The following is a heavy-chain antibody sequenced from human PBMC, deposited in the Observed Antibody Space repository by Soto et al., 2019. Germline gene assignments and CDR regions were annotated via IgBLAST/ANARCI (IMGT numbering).Heavy chain of an antibody. CDR2: IHSDGSTT. J-gene: IGHJ3*01. CDR3: VRSDKGGFDL. Sequence: EVQLVESEGGLVQRGGSLRLSCAASGFTFNYYWMHWVRQAPGQGLVWVSHIHSDGSTTTYADSVKGRFTISRNNAKNTLYLQMNSMRAEDTAVYSCVRSDKGGFDLWGQGTTVTVSS. V-gene: IGHV3-74*01. CDR1: GFTFNYYW. D-gene: IGHD3-3*01.